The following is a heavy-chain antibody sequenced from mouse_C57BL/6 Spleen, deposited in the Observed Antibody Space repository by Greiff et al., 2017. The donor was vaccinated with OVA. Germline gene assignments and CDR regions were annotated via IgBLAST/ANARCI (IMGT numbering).Heavy chain of an antibody. CDR3: ARDNYYGFDY. D-gene: IGHD1-1*01. V-gene: IGHV5-16*01. J-gene: IGHJ2*01. CDR2: INYDGSST. CDR1: GFTFSDYY. Sequence: EVKVVESEGGLVQPGSSMKLSCTASGFTFSDYYMAWVRQVPEKGLEWVANINYDGSSTYYLDSLKSRFIISRDNAKNILYLQMSSLKSEDTATYYCARDNYYGFDYWGQGTTLTVSS.